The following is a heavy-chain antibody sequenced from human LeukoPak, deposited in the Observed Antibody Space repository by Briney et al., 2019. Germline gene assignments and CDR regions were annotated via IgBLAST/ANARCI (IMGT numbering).Heavy chain of an antibody. V-gene: IGHV1-18*04. D-gene: IGHD3-9*01. CDR1: GYTFTSYG. J-gene: IGHJ4*02. Sequence: ASVKVSCKASGYTFTSYGISWVRQAPGQGLEWMGWISAYNGNTNYAQKLQGRVTMTTDTSTSTAYMELRSLRSDDTAVYYSARVMYYDILTGYSALDYWGQGTLVTVSS. CDR3: ARVMYYDILTGYSALDY. CDR2: ISAYNGNT.